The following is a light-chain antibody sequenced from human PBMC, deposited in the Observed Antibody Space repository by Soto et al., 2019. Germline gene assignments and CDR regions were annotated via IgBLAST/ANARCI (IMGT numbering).Light chain of an antibody. CDR1: QSVSSSS. CDR3: QQYGTSPIT. CDR2: DSS. J-gene: IGKJ5*01. Sequence: EIALTKSPAILSLSPGERATLSCGASQSVSSSSLAWYQQKPGLAPRLLIYDSSSRATGISGRFSGGGSGTEFTLTISRLDPEEFAVYYCQQYGTSPITFGHGTRLELK. V-gene: IGKV3D-20*01.